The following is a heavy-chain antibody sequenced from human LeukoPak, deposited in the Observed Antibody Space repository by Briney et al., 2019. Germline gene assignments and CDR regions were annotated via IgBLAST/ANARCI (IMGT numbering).Heavy chain of an antibody. CDR1: GGTFSTYV. Sequence: ASVKVSCKASGGTFSTYVINWVRQASGQGLEWMGGITPIFGTAKYAQKFQGRVTITADESTSTAYMELSSLRSEDTAVYYCARDAAIYDSSGYYYLWWGQGTLVTVSS. D-gene: IGHD3-22*01. CDR3: ARDAAIYDSSGYYYLW. V-gene: IGHV1-69*13. J-gene: IGHJ4*02. CDR2: ITPIFGTA.